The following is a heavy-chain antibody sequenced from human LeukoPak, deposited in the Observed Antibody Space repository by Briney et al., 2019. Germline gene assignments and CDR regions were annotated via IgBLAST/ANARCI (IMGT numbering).Heavy chain of an antibody. CDR2: IKDDGSEE. CDR3: ARADYYDSSGYFQYYFDY. J-gene: IGHJ4*02. D-gene: IGHD3-22*01. CDR1: GFNFNNYW. Sequence: GRSLRLSCAASGFNFNNYWMSWLRQAPGKGLEWVANIKDDGSEEYYVDSVKGRFTIVRDNAYNSLYLQMNSLRAEDTAVYYCARADYYDSSGYFQYYFDYWGQGTLVTVSS. V-gene: IGHV3-7*03.